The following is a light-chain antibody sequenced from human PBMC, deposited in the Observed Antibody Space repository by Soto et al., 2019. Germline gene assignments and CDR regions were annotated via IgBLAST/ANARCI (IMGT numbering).Light chain of an antibody. CDR1: QSIKNY. CDR3: QQGYSTTPIT. J-gene: IGKJ5*01. Sequence: DIQMTQSPASLSAAIGDKVTITCRASQSIKNYLNWYQQKPGAAPKLLIYGASNLESGVPSRFSGSGSGTEFTLSISSLHPEDFATYYCQQGYSTTPITFGQGTRLEI. CDR2: GAS. V-gene: IGKV1-39*01.